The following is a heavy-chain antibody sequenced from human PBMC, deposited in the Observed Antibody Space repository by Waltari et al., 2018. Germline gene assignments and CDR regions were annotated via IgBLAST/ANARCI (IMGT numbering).Heavy chain of an antibody. CDR1: GGTFSSYA. D-gene: IGHD3-3*01. CDR2: IIPIFGTA. CDR3: ARGLRFLEWSSDFYYYYGMDV. Sequence: QVQLVQSGAEVKKPGSSVKVSCKASGGTFSSYAISWVRPAPGQGLEWMGGIIPIFGTANYAQKFQGRVTITADESTSTAYMELSSLRSEDTAVYYCARGLRFLEWSSDFYYYYGMDVWGQGTTVTVSS. J-gene: IGHJ6*02. V-gene: IGHV1-69*01.